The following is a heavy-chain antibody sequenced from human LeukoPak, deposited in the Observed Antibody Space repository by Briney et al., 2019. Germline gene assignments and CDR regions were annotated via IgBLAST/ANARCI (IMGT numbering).Heavy chain of an antibody. CDR2: ISGNGVGT. CDR3: AKDANYFDSGSYLIPFDF. CDR1: GFTFSRNA. V-gene: IGHV3-23*01. D-gene: IGHD3-22*01. J-gene: IGHJ4*02. Sequence: GRSLRLSCAASGFTFSRNAMNWVRQAPGQGLEWVASISGNGVGTYYADSVKGRFNISRDNSKNTLYLQMNSLRTEDTAVYHCAKDANYFDSGSYLIPFDFWGQGTLVTVSS.